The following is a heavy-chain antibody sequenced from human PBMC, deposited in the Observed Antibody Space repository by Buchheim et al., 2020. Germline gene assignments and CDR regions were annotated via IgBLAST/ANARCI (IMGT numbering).Heavy chain of an antibody. CDR2: IYYSGST. CDR1: GGSISSSSYY. D-gene: IGHD2-2*02. J-gene: IGHJ4*02. CDR3: ARWVPAAILDY. V-gene: IGHV4-39*01. Sequence: QLQLQESGPGLVKPSETLCLTCTVSGGSISSSSYYWGWIRQPPGKGLEWIGSIYYSGSTYYNPSLKSRVTISVDTSKNQFSLKLSPVTAADTAVYYCARWVPAAILDYWGQGTL.